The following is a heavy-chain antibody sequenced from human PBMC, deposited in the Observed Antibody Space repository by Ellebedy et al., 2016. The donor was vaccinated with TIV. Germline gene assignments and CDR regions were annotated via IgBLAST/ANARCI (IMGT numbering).Heavy chain of an antibody. CDR2: IIPIFGTA. D-gene: IGHD3-9*01. Sequence: SVKVSCXASGGTFSSYAISWVRQAPGQGLEWMGGIIPIFGTANYAQKFQGRVTITADESTSTAYMELSSLRSEDTAVYYCASSAPGGDILTGYCDYWGQGTLVTVSS. V-gene: IGHV1-69*13. CDR1: GGTFSSYA. J-gene: IGHJ4*02. CDR3: ASSAPGGDILTGYCDY.